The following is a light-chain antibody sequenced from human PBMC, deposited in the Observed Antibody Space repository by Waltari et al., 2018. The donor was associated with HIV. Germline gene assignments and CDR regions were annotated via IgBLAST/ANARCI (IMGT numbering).Light chain of an antibody. V-gene: IGLV1-40*01. CDR3: QSYDSSLSGLWV. CDR2: GDS. CDR1: NSNRGARYA. J-gene: IGLJ3*02. Sequence: SLLTQPPSLSGAPGQWVTISCTGNNSNRGARYAVHCYRQLPGAAPELVVYGDSIRPLGVPDRFSGSKSGTSASLAINGLQTEDEGDYYCQSYDSSLSGLWVFGGGTRLTVL.